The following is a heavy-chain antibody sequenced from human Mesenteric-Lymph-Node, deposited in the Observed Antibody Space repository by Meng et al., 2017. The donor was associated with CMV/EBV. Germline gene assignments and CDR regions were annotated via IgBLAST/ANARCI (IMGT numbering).Heavy chain of an antibody. CDR1: GFTFSSYA. CDR3: AREQQLAFDY. J-gene: IGHJ4*02. CDR2: ISSNGGST. V-gene: IGHV3-64*02. D-gene: IGHD6-13*01. Sequence: GESLKISCAASGFTFSSYAMHWVRQAPGKGLEYVSAISSNGGSTYYADSVKGRFTISRDNSKNTLYLQMGSLRAEDIAVYYCAREQQLAFDYWGQGTLVTVSS.